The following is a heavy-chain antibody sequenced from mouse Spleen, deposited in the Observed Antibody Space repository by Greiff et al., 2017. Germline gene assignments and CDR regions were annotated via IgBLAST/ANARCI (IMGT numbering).Heavy chain of an antibody. D-gene: IGHD2-1*01. J-gene: IGHJ2*01. CDR2: IYPGDGDT. CDR1: GYAFSSSW. CDR3: ARGDGNYCFDY. Sequence: QVTLKVSGPELVKPGASVKISCKASGYAFSSSWMNWVKQRPGKGLEWIGRIYPGDGDTNYNGKFKGKATLTADKSSSTAYMQLSSLTSEDSAVYFCARGDGNYCFDYWGQGTTLTVSS. V-gene: IGHV1-82*01.